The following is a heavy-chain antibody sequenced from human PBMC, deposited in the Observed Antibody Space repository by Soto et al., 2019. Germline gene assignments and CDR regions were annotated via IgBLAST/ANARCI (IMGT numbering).Heavy chain of an antibody. D-gene: IGHD1-26*01. CDR2: ITTSSSYR. CDR1: VFTFISYA. CDR3: VRGEVPAD. V-gene: IGHV3-21*01. Sequence: GWSLRLACASSVFTFISYAMSWVRQAPGKGLEWVSSITTSSSYRYYSGSVKGRFTISRDNAKNSLFLQMNSLRAEDTAVYYCVRGEVPADWGQGTLVTVSS. J-gene: IGHJ4*02.